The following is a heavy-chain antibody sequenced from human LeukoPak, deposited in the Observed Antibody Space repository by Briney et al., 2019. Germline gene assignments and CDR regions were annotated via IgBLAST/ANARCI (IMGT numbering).Heavy chain of an antibody. CDR3: AKRTSGWYFDY. J-gene: IGHJ4*02. CDR2: ISGSGDIT. Sequence: GGSLRLSCGASGFTFSSYGMSWVRQAPGKGLEWVSAISGSGDITYYADSVKGRFTISRDNSKNTLFLQMNSLRAEDTAVYYCAKRTSGWYFDYWGQGTLVTVSS. D-gene: IGHD6-19*01. CDR1: GFTFSSYG. V-gene: IGHV3-23*01.